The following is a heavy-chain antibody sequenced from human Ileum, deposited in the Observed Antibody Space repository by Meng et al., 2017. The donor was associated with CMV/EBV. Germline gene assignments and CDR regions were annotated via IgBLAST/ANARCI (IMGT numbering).Heavy chain of an antibody. CDR2: TYYRSTWYN. V-gene: IGHV6-1*01. CDR1: GDSVSSTSAT. Sequence: SQTLSLTCPISGDSVSSTSATWSWIRQSPSRGLEWLGRTYYRSTWYNDYAVSVKSRITINPDTSKNQFSLQLDTVTPEDTAVHYCARGPGGSVDYWGQGTLVTVSS. J-gene: IGHJ4*02. CDR3: ARGPGGSVDY. D-gene: IGHD1-26*01.